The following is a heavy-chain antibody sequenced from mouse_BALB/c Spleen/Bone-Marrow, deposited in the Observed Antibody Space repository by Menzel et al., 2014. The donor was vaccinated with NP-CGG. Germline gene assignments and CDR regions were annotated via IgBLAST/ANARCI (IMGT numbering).Heavy chain of an antibody. CDR1: GYNFTSYW. CDR2: IYPGSGST. J-gene: IGHJ2*01. D-gene: IGHD4-1*01. Sequence: QVQLQQPGAELVKPGTSVKLSCKASGYNFTSYWINWVKLRPGQGLEWIGDIYPGSGSTNYNEKFKSKATLTVDTSSSTAYMQLSSRASEDSAPDYCARGAWANWDYFDYWGQGTTLTVSS. CDR3: ARGAWANWDYFDY. V-gene: IGHV1-55*01.